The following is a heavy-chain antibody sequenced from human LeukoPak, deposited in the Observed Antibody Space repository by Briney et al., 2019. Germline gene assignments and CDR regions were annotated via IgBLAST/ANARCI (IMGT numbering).Heavy chain of an antibody. D-gene: IGHD3-16*01. Sequence: SETLSLTCAVYGGSFSGYYWSWIRQPPGKGLEWIGEINHSGSTNYNPSLKSRVTISVDTSKNQFSLKLSSVTAADTAVYYCARLGRDYWGQGTLVTVSS. CDR1: GGSFSGYY. J-gene: IGHJ4*02. V-gene: IGHV4-34*01. CDR2: INHSGST. CDR3: ARLGRDY.